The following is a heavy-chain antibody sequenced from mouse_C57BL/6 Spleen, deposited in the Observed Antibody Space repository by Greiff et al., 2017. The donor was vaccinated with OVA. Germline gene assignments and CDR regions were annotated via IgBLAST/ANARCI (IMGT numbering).Heavy chain of an antibody. CDR3: AREGYGSSFDY. CDR1: GYAFSSYW. J-gene: IGHJ2*01. Sequence: VKLQESGAELVKPGASVKISCKASGYAFSSYWMNWVKQRPGKGLEWIGQIYPGDGDTNYNGKVKGKATLTADKSSSTAYMQLSSLTSEDSAVYFCAREGYGSSFDYWGQGTTLTVSS. V-gene: IGHV1-80*01. D-gene: IGHD1-1*01. CDR2: IYPGDGDT.